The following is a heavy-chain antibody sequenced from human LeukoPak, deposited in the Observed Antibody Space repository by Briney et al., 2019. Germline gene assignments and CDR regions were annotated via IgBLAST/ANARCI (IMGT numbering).Heavy chain of an antibody. CDR1: DGSISNYY. CDR3: ARDSGLGYCSTTSCSYGLDV. V-gene: IGHV4-59*01. CDR2: IQYSGST. J-gene: IGHJ6*02. Sequence: SETLSLTCSVSDGSISNYYWTWIRQPPGKGLEWIGNIQYSGSTNFDPSLQSRVTVSVDTSKNQVSLILRSVTAADTAVYYCARDSGLGYCSTTSCSYGLDVWGQGTTVFVS. D-gene: IGHD2-2*01.